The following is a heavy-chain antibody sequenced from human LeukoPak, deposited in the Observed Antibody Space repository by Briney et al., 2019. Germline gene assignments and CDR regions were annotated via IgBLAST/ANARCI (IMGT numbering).Heavy chain of an antibody. CDR1: NXAGDW. Sequence: GASLKISCMGYNXAGDWIGWVRQMPGKGLEWMGIIYPGNSDTTYSPSFQGQVTISADKSINTAYLQWSSLKASDTAMYYCARLIGYCSGGSCYPNWFDPWGQGTLVTVSS. V-gene: IGHV5-51*01. CDR2: IYPGNSDT. J-gene: IGHJ5*02. CDR3: ARLIGYCSGGSCYPNWFDP. D-gene: IGHD2-15*01.